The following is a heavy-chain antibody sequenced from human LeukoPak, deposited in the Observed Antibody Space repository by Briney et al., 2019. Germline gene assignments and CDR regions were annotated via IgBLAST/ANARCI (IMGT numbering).Heavy chain of an antibody. Sequence: SETLSLTCTVSGGSVRSNYWSLTRQPPGKGLEWIGNIYYSGSTNYNPSLKSRVTISIDPSKNQFSLKLSSVTAADTAIYYCVKDNGRWFDPWGQGTLVIVSS. D-gene: IGHD1-26*01. J-gene: IGHJ5*02. CDR2: IYYSGST. CDR3: VKDNGRWFDP. CDR1: GGSVRSNY. V-gene: IGHV4-59*02.